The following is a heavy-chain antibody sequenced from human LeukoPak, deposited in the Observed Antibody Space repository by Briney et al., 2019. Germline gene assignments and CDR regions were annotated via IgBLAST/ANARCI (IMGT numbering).Heavy chain of an antibody. V-gene: IGHV4-59*01. D-gene: IGHD6-19*01. CDR2: IYYSGST. CDR3: ARVGQWLAFDY. Sequence: TSETLSLTCTVSGGSISSYYWSWIRQPLGKGLEWIGYIYYSGSTNYNPSLKSRVTISVDTSKNQFSLKLSSVTAADTAVYYCARVGQWLAFDYWGQGTLVTVSS. CDR1: GGSISSYY. J-gene: IGHJ4*02.